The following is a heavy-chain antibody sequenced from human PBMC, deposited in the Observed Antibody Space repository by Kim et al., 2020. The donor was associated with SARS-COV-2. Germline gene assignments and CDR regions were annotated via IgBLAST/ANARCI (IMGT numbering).Heavy chain of an antibody. CDR2: IKSKTDGGTT. CDR1: GFTFSNAW. J-gene: IGHJ6*04. CDR3: TTKEAYCGGDCSYYYYGMDV. D-gene: IGHD2-21*02. V-gene: IGHV3-15*01. Sequence: GGSLRLSCAASGFTFSNAWMSWVRQAPGKGLEWVGRIKSKTDGGTTDYAAPVKGRFTISRDDSKNTLYLQMNSLKTEDTAVYYCTTKEAYCGGDCSYYYYGMDVWGEGTTVTVSS.